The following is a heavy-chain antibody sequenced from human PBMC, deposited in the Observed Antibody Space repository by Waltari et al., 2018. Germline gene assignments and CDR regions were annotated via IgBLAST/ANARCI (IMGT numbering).Heavy chain of an antibody. D-gene: IGHD2-2*01. CDR2: IYYSGST. Sequence: QVQLQESGPGLVKPSETLSLTCTVSGGSISSYYWSWIRQPPGKGLEWIGYIYYSGSTNYNPSLKSRVTISVDTSKNQFSLKLSSVTAADTAVYYCARKKPAAMGEDWYFDLWGRGTLVTVSS. CDR3: ARKKPAAMGEDWYFDL. CDR1: GGSISSYY. J-gene: IGHJ2*01. V-gene: IGHV4-59*01.